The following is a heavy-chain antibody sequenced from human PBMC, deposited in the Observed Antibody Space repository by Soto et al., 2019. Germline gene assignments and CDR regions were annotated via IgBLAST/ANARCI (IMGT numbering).Heavy chain of an antibody. Sequence: EIQLAESGGGLVQPGRSLRLSCEGSGFRLDDFAMHWVRQTPGKGLEWVSWISWNSGTVAYADSVKGRFTISRDNAKDSLHLQMNSLRADDTALYYCAKDRRPIAVAGAIENWGQGTMVTVSS. CDR1: GFRLDDFA. CDR2: ISWNSGTV. V-gene: IGHV3-9*01. J-gene: IGHJ3*02. D-gene: IGHD6-19*01. CDR3: AKDRRPIAVAGAIEN.